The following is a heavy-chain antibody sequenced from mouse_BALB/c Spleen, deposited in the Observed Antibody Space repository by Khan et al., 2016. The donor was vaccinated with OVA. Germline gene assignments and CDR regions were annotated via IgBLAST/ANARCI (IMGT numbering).Heavy chain of an antibody. CDR3: ARPSYYGNPWFTY. V-gene: IGHV5-9*02. D-gene: IGHD2-10*01. CDR1: GFAFSSYD. J-gene: IGHJ3*01. Sequence: EVELVESGGGLVKPGGSLKLSCAPSGFAFSSYDMSWVRQTPEKRLEWVATISGTGIYTYYPDSVKGRFTISNDNARNTLSLQMRSLRLKDTPLYYCARPSYYGNPWFTYWGQGTLVTVSA. CDR2: ISGTGIYT.